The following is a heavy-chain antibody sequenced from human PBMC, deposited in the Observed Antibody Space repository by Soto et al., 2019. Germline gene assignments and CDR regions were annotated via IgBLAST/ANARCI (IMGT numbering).Heavy chain of an antibody. CDR3: AKGPRWGKSSSWPPDAFDI. V-gene: IGHV3-30*18. J-gene: IGHJ3*02. CDR2: ISYDGSNK. Sequence: GGSLRLSCAASGFTFSSYGMHWVRQAPGKGLEWVAVISYDGSNKYYADYVKGRFTISRDNSKNTLYLQMNSLRAEYTAVYYCAKGPRWGKSSSWPPDAFDIWGQGTMVTVSS. CDR1: GFTFSSYG. D-gene: IGHD6-13*01.